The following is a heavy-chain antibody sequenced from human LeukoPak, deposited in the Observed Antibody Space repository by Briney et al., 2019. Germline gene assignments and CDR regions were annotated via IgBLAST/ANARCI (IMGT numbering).Heavy chain of an antibody. CDR1: GLTFRSYW. Sequence: GGSLRLSRAASGLTFRSYWMSWVRQAPGKGLEWVAKIKQDGSEKNYVDSVKGRFTISRDNAKNSLYLQMNSLRVEDTAVYYCSNVGYWGQGTLVTVSS. CDR3: SNVGY. J-gene: IGHJ4*02. V-gene: IGHV3-7*01. CDR2: IKQDGSEK.